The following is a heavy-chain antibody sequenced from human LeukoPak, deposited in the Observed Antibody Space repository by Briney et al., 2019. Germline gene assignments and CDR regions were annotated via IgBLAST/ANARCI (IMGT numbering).Heavy chain of an antibody. Sequence: SETLSLTCTVSGGSISSGDYYWSWIRQPPGKGLEWIGEINHSGSTNYNPSLKSRVTISVDTSKNQFSLKLSSVTAADTAVYYCARGRSTYYDFWSGYYLNYWGQGTLVTVSS. CDR3: ARGRSTYYDFWSGYYLNY. J-gene: IGHJ4*02. CDR2: INHSGST. V-gene: IGHV4-39*07. D-gene: IGHD3-3*01. CDR1: GGSISSGDYY.